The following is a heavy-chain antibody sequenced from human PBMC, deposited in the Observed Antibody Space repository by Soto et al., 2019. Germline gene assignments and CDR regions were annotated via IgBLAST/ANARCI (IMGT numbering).Heavy chain of an antibody. D-gene: IGHD3-22*01. CDR1: GFTFSSYS. CDR3: VKELHDNSGSPLYYFDS. J-gene: IGHJ4*02. CDR2: IAHDGSEK. Sequence: GGSLRLSCSASGFTFSSYSMNWVRQAQGRGLEWVATIAHDGSEKFYVDSVKGRFTISRDNTKNSLYLQMNSLRAEDTAAYYCVKELHDNSGSPLYYFDSWGPGTLVTVSS. V-gene: IGHV3-7*03.